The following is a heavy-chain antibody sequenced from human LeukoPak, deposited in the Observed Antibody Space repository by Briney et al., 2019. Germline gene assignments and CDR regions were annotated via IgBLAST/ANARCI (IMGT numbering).Heavy chain of an antibody. J-gene: IGHJ5*02. CDR3: ARDNSVGDNAWWFDP. D-gene: IGHD1-26*01. CDR2: INPTGGST. V-gene: IGHV1-46*01. Sequence: ASVKVSCKASGYTFTSHDVNWVRQAPGQGLEWMGLINPTGGSTGYAQKFQGRVIMTRDMSTSTDYMELSSLRSEDTAIYYCARDNSVGDNAWWFDPWGQGTLVTVSS. CDR1: GYTFTSHD.